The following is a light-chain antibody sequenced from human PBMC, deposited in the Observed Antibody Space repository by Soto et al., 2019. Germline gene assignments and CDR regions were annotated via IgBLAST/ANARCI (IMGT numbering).Light chain of an antibody. Sequence: QSALTQPASVSGSPGQSITISCTGTSSDVGSYNLVSWYQQHPGQAPKLMIYEGTTRPSGVSNRFSGSKSGNTASLTISGLQAEDEADYYCCSYAGSSTPVVFGGGTKLTVL. CDR3: CSYAGSSTPVV. CDR1: SSDVGSYNL. J-gene: IGLJ2*01. CDR2: EGT. V-gene: IGLV2-23*01.